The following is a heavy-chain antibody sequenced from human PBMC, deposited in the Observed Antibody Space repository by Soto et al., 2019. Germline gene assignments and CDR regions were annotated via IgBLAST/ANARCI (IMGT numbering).Heavy chain of an antibody. J-gene: IGHJ3*02. CDR3: AKEKPGYCSSTSCFSDAFDI. CDR1: VFTFSSYA. V-gene: IGHV3-23*01. Sequence: PGGSLRLSCAASVFTFSSYAMSWVRQAPGKGLEWVSAISGSGGSTYYADSVKGRFTISRDNSKNTLYLQMNSLRAEDTAVYYCAKEKPGYCSSTSCFSDAFDIWGQGTMVTVSS. CDR2: ISGSGGST. D-gene: IGHD2-2*01.